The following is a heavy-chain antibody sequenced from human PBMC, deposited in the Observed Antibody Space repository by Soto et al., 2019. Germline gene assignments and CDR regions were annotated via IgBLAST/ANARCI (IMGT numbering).Heavy chain of an antibody. D-gene: IGHD5-18*01. CDR3: AGGYGYAFAS. CDR1: GFTFSTYW. Sequence: EVQLVESGGGLVQPGGSLRLSCAASGFTFSTYWMHWVRQAPGKGLVWVSRINSDGSSTNYADSVKGRFTISRDNAKNTRYRKINGLSAEDAAFYSCAGGYGYAFASWGKEPLFTVSS. J-gene: IGHJ5*01. V-gene: IGHV3-74*01. CDR2: INSDGSST.